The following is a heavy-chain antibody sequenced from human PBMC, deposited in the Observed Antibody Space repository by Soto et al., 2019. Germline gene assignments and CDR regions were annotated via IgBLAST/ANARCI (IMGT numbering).Heavy chain of an antibody. V-gene: IGHV4-34*01. CDR3: AREYCSSTSCSYYYYYGMDV. CDR2: TNHSGST. D-gene: IGHD2-2*01. Sequence: SETLSLTCAVYGGSFSGYYWSWIRQPPGKGLEWIGETNHSGSTNYNPSLKSRVTISVDTSKNQFSLKLSSVTAADTAVYYCAREYCSSTSCSYYYYYGMDVWGQGTTVTVSS. J-gene: IGHJ6*02. CDR1: GGSFSGYY.